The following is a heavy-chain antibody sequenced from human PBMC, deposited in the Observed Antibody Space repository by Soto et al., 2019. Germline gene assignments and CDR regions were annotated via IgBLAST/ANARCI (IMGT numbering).Heavy chain of an antibody. J-gene: IGHJ4*02. Sequence: PGGSLRLSCAASGFTFSISGMHWVRQAPGKGLEWVAVISYDGSNIYYADCVKGRFTISRDNFRNTLYLQMNSVRAEDTAVYYCGKELHSWNYMDDWGQGTLVTVSS. CDR3: GKELHSWNYMDD. CDR1: GFTFSISG. D-gene: IGHD1-20*01. V-gene: IGHV3-30*18. CDR2: ISYDGSNI.